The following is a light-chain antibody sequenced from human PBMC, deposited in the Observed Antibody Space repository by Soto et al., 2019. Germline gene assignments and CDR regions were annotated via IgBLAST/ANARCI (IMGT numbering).Light chain of an antibody. Sequence: EIVLTQSPATLSLSPGERATLSCRTSQSVSSYLAWYQQKPGQAPRLLIYDASNRATGIPARFSGSGSGTDFTLTISSLEPEDFAVYYCQQRSGCPPSITFGQGKRLEIK. CDR2: DAS. CDR3: QQRSGCPPSIT. CDR1: QSVSSY. J-gene: IGKJ5*01. V-gene: IGKV3-11*01.